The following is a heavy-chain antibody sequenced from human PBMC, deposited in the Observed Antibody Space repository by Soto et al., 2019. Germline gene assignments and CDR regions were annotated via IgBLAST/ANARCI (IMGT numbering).Heavy chain of an antibody. V-gene: IGHV2-70*01. J-gene: IGHJ6*02. CDR2: IDWDDDK. CDR3: ARIQAPSYGMDV. Sequence: SGPTLVNHTQTLTLTGTFSGFSLSTSGMCVSLIRQPPGKALEWLALIDWDDDKYYSTSLKTRLTISKDTSKNQVVLTMTNMDPVDTATYYCARIQAPSYGMDVWGQGTTVTVYS. CDR1: GFSLSTSGMC.